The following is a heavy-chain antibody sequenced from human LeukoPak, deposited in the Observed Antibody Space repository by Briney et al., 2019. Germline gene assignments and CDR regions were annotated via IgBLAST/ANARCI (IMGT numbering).Heavy chain of an antibody. CDR1: GFTFSSYV. CDR2: ISYDGSNK. Sequence: GGSLRLSCAASGFTFSSYVMHWVRQAPGKGLEWVAVISYDGSNKYYADSVKGRFTISRDNSKNTLYLQMNSLRAEDTAVYYCAKLPSSGYGDYWGQGTLVTVSS. V-gene: IGHV3-30*18. D-gene: IGHD3-22*01. CDR3: AKLPSSGYGDY. J-gene: IGHJ4*02.